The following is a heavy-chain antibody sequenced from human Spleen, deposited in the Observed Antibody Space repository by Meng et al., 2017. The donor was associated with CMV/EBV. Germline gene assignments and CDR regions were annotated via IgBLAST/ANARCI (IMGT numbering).Heavy chain of an antibody. CDR1: TFNSYY. CDR2: INPSGGST. Sequence: TFNSYYMHWVRQAPGQGLEWMGIINPSGGSTSYAQKFQGRVTMTRDTSTSTVYMELSSLRSEDTAVYYCARAVCSSTSCYSDWYFDLWGRGTLVTVSS. CDR3: ARAVCSSTSCYSDWYFDL. V-gene: IGHV1-46*02. D-gene: IGHD2-2*02. J-gene: IGHJ2*01.